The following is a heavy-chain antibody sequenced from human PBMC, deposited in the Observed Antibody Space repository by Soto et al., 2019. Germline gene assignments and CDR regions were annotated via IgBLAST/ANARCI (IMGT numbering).Heavy chain of an antibody. V-gene: IGHV4-59*08. J-gene: IGHJ3*02. CDR1: GGSISSYY. CDR2: IYYSGST. CDR3: ERIDVAADDAFDI. Sequence: KTSETLSLTCTVSGGSISSYYWSWIRQPPGKGLEWIGYIYYSGSTNYNPSLKSRVTISVDTSKNQFSLKLSSVTAADTAVYYCERIDVAADDAFDIWGQRTMVTVSS. D-gene: IGHD6-25*01.